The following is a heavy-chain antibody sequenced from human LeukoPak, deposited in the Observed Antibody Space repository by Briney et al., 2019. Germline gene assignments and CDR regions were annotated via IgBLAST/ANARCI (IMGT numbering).Heavy chain of an antibody. V-gene: IGHV1-2*06. J-gene: IGHJ4*02. CDR3: VSGQWLGEPADY. D-gene: IGHD6-19*01. CDR2: INPNSGGT. CDR1: GYTFTGYY. Sequence: ASVKVSCKASGYTFTGYYMHWVRQAPGQGLEWMGRINPNSGGTNYAQKFQGRVTMTRDTSISTAYMEQSRVRSDDTAVCYCVSGQWLGEPADYWGQGPLVTASS.